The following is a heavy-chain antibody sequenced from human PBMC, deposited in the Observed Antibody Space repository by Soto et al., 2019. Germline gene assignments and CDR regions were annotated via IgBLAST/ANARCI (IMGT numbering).Heavy chain of an antibody. V-gene: IGHV3-33*01. CDR1: GFTFSAYG. CDR3: ARALSGSYAIDY. D-gene: IGHD1-26*01. CDR2: IWYDGSNK. J-gene: IGHJ4*02. Sequence: PGGSLRLSCAASGFTFSAYGMHWVRQAPGKGLEWVAVIWYDGSNKYYADSVKGRFTISRDNSKNTLYLQMNSLRAEDTAVYYCARALSGSYAIDYWGQGTLVTVSS.